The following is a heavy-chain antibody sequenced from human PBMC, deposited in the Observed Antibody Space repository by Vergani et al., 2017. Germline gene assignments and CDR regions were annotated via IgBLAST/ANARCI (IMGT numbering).Heavy chain of an antibody. CDR3: ARGAGIAAAGKAYYYYYYMDV. CDR2: IYYSGST. Sequence: QLQLQESGPGLVKPSETLSLTCTVSGGSVSSGSYYWSWIRQPAGKGLEWIGYIYYSGSTNYNPSLKSRVTISVETAKNQFSLKLSAVTAADTAVYYCARGAGIAAAGKAYYYYYYMDVWGKGTTVTVSS. D-gene: IGHD6-13*01. J-gene: IGHJ6*03. V-gene: IGHV4-61*10. CDR1: GGSVSSGSYY.